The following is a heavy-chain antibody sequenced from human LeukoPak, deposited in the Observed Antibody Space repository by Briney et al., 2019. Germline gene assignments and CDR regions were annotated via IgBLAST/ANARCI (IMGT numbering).Heavy chain of an antibody. J-gene: IGHJ4*02. V-gene: IGHV3-53*01. Sequence: PGGSLRLTCTVSGFTVSSNSMSWVRQAPGKGLEWVSFIYSDNTHYSDSVKGRFTISRDNVRNSLYLQINSLRVEDTSVYYCARGGAARPDYWGQGTLVTVSS. D-gene: IGHD6-6*01. CDR1: GFTVSSNS. CDR3: ARGGAARPDY. CDR2: IYSDNT.